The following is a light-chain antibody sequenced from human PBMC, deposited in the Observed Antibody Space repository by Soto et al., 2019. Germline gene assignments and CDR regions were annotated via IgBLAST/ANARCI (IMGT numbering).Light chain of an antibody. J-gene: IGKJ2*01. CDR1: QSISSW. Sequence: DIQMTQSSSTLSASVGDRVTITCRASQSISSWLAWYQQKPGKAPKLLIYDASSLESGVPSRFSGSGSGTEFTLTISRLQPDDFATYYCQQYNSYSYTFGQGTKLEIK. CDR2: DAS. V-gene: IGKV1-5*01. CDR3: QQYNSYSYT.